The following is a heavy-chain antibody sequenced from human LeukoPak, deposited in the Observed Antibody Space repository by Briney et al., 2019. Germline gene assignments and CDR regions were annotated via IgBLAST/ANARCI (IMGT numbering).Heavy chain of an antibody. V-gene: IGHV3-21*01. J-gene: IGHJ4*02. Sequence: GGSLRLSCAASGFTFSNYNMNWVRQPLGKGLEWVSSISSSSSYIYYADSVKGRFTISRDNAKNSLYLQVNSLRAEDTAVYYCARVGRATYYYDSSGYSFDYWGQGTLVTVSS. D-gene: IGHD3-22*01. CDR3: ARVGRATYYYDSSGYSFDY. CDR2: ISSSSSYI. CDR1: GFTFSNYN.